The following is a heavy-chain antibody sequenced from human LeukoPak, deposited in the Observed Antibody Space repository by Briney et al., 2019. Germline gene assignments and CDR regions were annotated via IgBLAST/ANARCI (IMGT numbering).Heavy chain of an antibody. V-gene: IGHV4-39*07. D-gene: IGHD3-9*01. CDR2: IYYSGST. CDR1: GGSISSSSYY. J-gene: IGHJ4*02. CDR3: ARGQGGYDILTGYYFDY. Sequence: PSETLSLTCTVSGGSISSSSYYWGWIRQPPGKGLEWIGSIYYSGSTYYNPSLKSRVTISVDTSKNQFSLKLSSVTAADTAVYYCARGQGGYDILTGYYFDYWGQGTLVTVSS.